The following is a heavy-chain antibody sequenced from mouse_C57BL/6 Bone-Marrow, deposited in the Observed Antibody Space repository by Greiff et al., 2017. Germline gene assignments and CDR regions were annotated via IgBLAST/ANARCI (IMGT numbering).Heavy chain of an antibody. J-gene: IGHJ1*03. CDR1: GYTFTDYY. CDR3: ARWDGYSYWYFDV. CDR2: IFPGSGST. V-gene: IGHV1-75*01. Sequence: VQLQQSGPELVKPGASVKISCKASGYTFTDYYINWVKQRPGQGLEWIGWIFPGSGSTYYNEKFKGKATLTVDKSSSTAYMLLSSLTSEDSAVYFCARWDGYSYWYFDVWGTGTTVTVSS. D-gene: IGHD2-3*01.